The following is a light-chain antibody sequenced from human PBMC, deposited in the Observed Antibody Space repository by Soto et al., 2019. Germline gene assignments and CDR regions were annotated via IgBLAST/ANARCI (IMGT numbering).Light chain of an antibody. CDR1: QTVSSN. CDR2: GAS. J-gene: IGKJ2*01. V-gene: IGKV3-15*01. Sequence: EVLMTQSPAILSLSPGERATLSCRTSQTVSSNLVWYQQKPGQAPRLLIYGASTRATGTPGRCSGSGSGTEFTLTISSLQSEDFAIYYCQQYNNWPPYTFGQGTRLEIK. CDR3: QQYNNWPPYT.